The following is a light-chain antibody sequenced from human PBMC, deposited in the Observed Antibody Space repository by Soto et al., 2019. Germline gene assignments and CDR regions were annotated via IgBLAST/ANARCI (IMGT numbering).Light chain of an antibody. CDR1: QTISSW. Sequence: DIQITQSPSTLSVCVGDRVTITFRASQTISSWLAWYQQKPGKAPKLLIYKASTLKSGVPSRFSGSGSGTEFTLTISSLQTDDFATYYCKHYNSYSEAFGKGTKVDLK. CDR2: KAS. CDR3: KHYNSYSEA. V-gene: IGKV1-5*03. J-gene: IGKJ1*01.